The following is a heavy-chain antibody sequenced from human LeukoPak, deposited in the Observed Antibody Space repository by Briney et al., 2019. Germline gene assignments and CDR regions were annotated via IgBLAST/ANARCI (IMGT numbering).Heavy chain of an antibody. Sequence: SETLSLTCAVYGGSFSGYYWSWIRRPPGKGLEWIGEINHSGSTNYNPSLKSRVTISVDTPKNQFSLKLSSVTAADTAVYYCARRSVRYCSSTSCLRVLYYFDYWGQGTLVTVSS. J-gene: IGHJ4*02. D-gene: IGHD2-2*01. CDR3: ARRSVRYCSSTSCLRVLYYFDY. CDR1: GGSFSGYY. V-gene: IGHV4-34*01. CDR2: INHSGST.